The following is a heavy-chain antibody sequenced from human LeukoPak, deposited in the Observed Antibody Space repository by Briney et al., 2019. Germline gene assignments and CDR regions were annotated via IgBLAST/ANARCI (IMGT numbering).Heavy chain of an antibody. CDR2: INHSGST. Sequence: PSETLSLTCAVYGGSFSGYYWSWIRQPPGKGLEWIGEINHSGSTNYNPSLKSRVTISVDTSKNQFSLKLSSVTAADTAVYYCARGYSGYDFDYWGQGTLVTVSS. J-gene: IGHJ4*02. V-gene: IGHV4-34*01. D-gene: IGHD5-12*01. CDR1: GGSFSGYY. CDR3: ARGYSGYDFDY.